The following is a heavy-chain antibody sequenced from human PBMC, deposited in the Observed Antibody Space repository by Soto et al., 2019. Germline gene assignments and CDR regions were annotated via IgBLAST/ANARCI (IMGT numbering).Heavy chain of an antibody. J-gene: IGHJ5*02. V-gene: IGHV1-3*04. Sequence: ASVKVSCKASGYSFTSHEIYWVRQTPRQGLEWMGWISTGNGYTKYSQEFQGRVTITRDTSASAAYMELSSLASEDTAVYYCARNLNRHAPWGQGTLVTVSS. CDR3: ARNLNRHAP. CDR2: ISTGNGYT. CDR1: GYSFTSHE.